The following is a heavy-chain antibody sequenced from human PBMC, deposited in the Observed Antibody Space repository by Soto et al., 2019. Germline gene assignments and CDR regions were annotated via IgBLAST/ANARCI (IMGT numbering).Heavy chain of an antibody. Sequence: GGSLRLSCAASGFTFSNAWINWVRQAPGKGLEWVGRIKSKTDGGTTDYAEPVKGRFAISRDDSNNMVYLQMNSLKIEDTAVCYCTTDSYSTIIIVRFDYWGNGTLVTVSS. CDR1: GFTFSNAW. CDR3: TTDSYSTIIIVRFDY. CDR2: IKSKTDGGTT. D-gene: IGHD3-22*01. V-gene: IGHV3-15*07. J-gene: IGHJ4*01.